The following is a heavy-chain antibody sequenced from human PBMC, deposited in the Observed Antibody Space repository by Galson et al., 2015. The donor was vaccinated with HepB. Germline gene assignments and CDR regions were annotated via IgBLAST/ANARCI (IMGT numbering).Heavy chain of an antibody. D-gene: IGHD2-15*01. CDR2: INPSGGST. CDR3: ARVTPWRGSFDY. CDR1: GYTFTSCY. Sequence: SVKVSCKASGYTFTSCYMHWVRQAPGQGLEWMGIINPSGGSTSYAQKFQGRVTMTRDTSTSTVYMELSSLRSEDTAVYYCARVTPWRGSFDYWGQGTLVTVSS. J-gene: IGHJ4*02. V-gene: IGHV1-46*01.